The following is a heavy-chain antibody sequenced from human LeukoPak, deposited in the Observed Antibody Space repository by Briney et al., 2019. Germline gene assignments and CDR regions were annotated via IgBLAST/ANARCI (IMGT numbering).Heavy chain of an antibody. CDR3: AREIGGGLGPGY. Sequence: GGSLRLSCAASGFTFSSFSMNWVRQAPGKGLEWVSSISSSSSYIYYADSVKGRFTISRDNAKNSLYLQMNSLRAEDTAVYYCAREIGGGLGPGYWGQGTLVTVSS. V-gene: IGHV3-21*01. CDR1: GFTFSSFS. CDR2: ISSSSSYI. D-gene: IGHD2-15*01. J-gene: IGHJ4*02.